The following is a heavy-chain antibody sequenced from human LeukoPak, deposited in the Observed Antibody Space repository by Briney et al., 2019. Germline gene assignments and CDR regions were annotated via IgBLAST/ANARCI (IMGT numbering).Heavy chain of an antibody. Sequence: NPSETLSLTCAVYGGSFSGYYWSWIRQPPGKGLEWTGEINHSGSTNYNPSLKSRVTISVDTSKNQFSLKLSSVTAADTAVYYCARVSPRWELPRDYWGQGTLVTVSS. V-gene: IGHV4-34*01. D-gene: IGHD1-26*01. CDR3: ARVSPRWELPRDY. J-gene: IGHJ4*02. CDR2: INHSGST. CDR1: GGSFSGYY.